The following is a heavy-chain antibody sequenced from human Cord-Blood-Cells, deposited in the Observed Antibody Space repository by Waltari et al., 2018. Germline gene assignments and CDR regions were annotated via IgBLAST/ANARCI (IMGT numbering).Heavy chain of an antibody. D-gene: IGHD2-2*01. CDR1: GFTFSCYG. V-gene: IGHV3-30*18. Sequence: QVPLVESGGGVVRPGGSLRLPCGASGFTFSCYGMPWGRQAPGKGLEWVAVISYDGSNKYYADSVKGRFTISRDNSKNTLYLQMNSLRAEDTAVYYCAKDRSAVVPAAMPDYWGQGTLVTVSS. CDR2: ISYDGSNK. CDR3: AKDRSAVVPAAMPDY. J-gene: IGHJ4*02.